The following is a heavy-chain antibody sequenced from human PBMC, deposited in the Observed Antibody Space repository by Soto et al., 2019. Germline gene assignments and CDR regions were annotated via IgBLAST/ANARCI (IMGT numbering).Heavy chain of an antibody. CDR2: ISDSGGST. V-gene: IGHV3-23*01. CDR3: TSYCSGVTCSGH. J-gene: IGHJ4*02. Sequence: EVQLLESGGGLVQPGGSLRLSCAASGFTFSSYAMTWVRQAPGKGLDWVAAISDSGGSTYYADSVKGRFTISRDNSKNTVYLQMSSLRAEDTAVYYCTSYCSGVTCSGHWGQGTLVTVSS. CDR1: GFTFSSYA. D-gene: IGHD2-15*01.